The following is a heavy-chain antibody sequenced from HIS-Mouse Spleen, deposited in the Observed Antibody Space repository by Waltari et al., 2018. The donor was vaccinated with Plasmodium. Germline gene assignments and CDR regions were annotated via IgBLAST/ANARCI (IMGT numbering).Heavy chain of an antibody. V-gene: IGHV3-53*02. J-gene: IGHJ4*02. CDR3: ARAAIAWGSPYYFDY. CDR2: IYSGGST. D-gene: IGHD7-27*01. CDR1: GFTVSGNY. Sequence: EVQLVETGGGLIQPGGSLRLPCAASGFTVSGNYMSWVRQAPGKGLEWVSVIYSGGSTYYADSVKGRFTISRDNSKNTLYLQMNSLRAEDTAVYYCARAAIAWGSPYYFDYWGQGTLVTVSS.